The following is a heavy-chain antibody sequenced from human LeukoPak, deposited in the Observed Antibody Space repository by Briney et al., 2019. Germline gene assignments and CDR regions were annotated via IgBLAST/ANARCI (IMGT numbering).Heavy chain of an antibody. J-gene: IGHJ4*02. Sequence: GGSLRLSCAASGFTFSTYAMTWVRQAPGKGLEWVSGISTSGDRTYYADSVKGRFTISSDNSKNTLYLQMNSLRAEDTAEYYCARSAVGTSCCTAVDYWGQGTLVTVSP. D-gene: IGHD1-26*01. CDR3: ARSAVGTSCCTAVDY. CDR2: ISTSGDRT. CDR1: GFTFSTYA. V-gene: IGHV3-23*01.